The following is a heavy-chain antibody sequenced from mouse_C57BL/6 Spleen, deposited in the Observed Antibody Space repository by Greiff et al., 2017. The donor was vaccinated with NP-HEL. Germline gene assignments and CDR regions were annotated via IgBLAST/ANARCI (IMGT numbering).Heavy chain of an antibody. CDR3: ARQTYGFDY. Sequence: EVKLMESGGGLVQPGGSLKLSCAASGFTFSDYYMYWVRQTPEKRLEWVAYISNGGGSTYYPDTVKGRFTISRDNAKNTLYLQMSRLKSEDTAMYYCARQTYGFDYWGQGTTLTVSS. J-gene: IGHJ2*01. D-gene: IGHD1-1*01. V-gene: IGHV5-12*01. CDR1: GFTFSDYY. CDR2: ISNGGGST.